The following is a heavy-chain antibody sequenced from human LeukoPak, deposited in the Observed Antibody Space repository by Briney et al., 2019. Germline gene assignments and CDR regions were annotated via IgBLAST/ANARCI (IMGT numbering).Heavy chain of an antibody. CDR1: GYTFTSYG. V-gene: IGHV1-18*01. CDR3: ARMSTGYTSGWYSTDFDY. Sequence: GASVKVSCKASGYTFTSYGISWVRQAPGQGLEWMGWISGYNGNTNYAQNLQGRVTMTTDTSTSTAYMELRSLRSDDTAVYYCARMSTGYTSGWYSTDFDYWGQGTLVTVSS. J-gene: IGHJ4*02. D-gene: IGHD6-19*01. CDR2: ISGYNGNT.